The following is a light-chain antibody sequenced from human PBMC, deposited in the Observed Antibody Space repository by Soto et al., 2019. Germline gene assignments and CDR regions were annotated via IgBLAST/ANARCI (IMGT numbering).Light chain of an antibody. CDR3: SSYTSSSTLDV. CDR2: DVS. Sequence: QSALTQPASVSGSPGQSITISCTGTSSDVGGYNYVFWYQQHPGKAPKLMIYDVSNRPSGVSNRFSGSKSGNTAYLTISGLQAEDEADYYCSSYTSSSTLDVFGTGTKLTVL. V-gene: IGLV2-14*01. CDR1: SSDVGGYNY. J-gene: IGLJ1*01.